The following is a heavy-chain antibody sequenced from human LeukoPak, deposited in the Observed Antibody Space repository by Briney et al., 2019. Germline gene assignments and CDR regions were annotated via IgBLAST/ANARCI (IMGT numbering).Heavy chain of an antibody. Sequence: PSQTLSLTCTVSGGSISSGDYYWSWIRQPPGKGLEWIGYIYYSGSTYYNPSLKSRVTISVDTSKNQFSLKLSSVTAADTAVYYCARGLGMVRGVTLPNWFDPWGQGTLVTVSS. V-gene: IGHV4-30-4*01. CDR2: IYYSGST. D-gene: IGHD3-10*01. CDR1: GGSISSGDYY. CDR3: ARGLGMVRGVTLPNWFDP. J-gene: IGHJ5*02.